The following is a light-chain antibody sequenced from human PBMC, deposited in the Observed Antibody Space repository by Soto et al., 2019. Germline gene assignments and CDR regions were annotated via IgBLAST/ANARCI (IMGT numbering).Light chain of an antibody. CDR2: WAS. V-gene: IGKV4-1*01. Sequence: DIVMTQSPDSLAVSLGARATINCKSSQSVLYSSNNKNYLAWYQQKPGQPPKLLIYWASTRESGVPDRFSGSGSGTDFTLTISSLQAEDVAVYYCQQYYSTPLTFGQGTRLE. J-gene: IGKJ5*01. CDR3: QQYYSTPLT. CDR1: QSVLYSSNNKNY.